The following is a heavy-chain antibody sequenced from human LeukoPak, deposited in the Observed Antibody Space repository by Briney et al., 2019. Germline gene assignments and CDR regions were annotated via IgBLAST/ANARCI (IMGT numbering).Heavy chain of an antibody. J-gene: IGHJ4*02. Sequence: SETLSLTCTVSGYSISSGYYWGWIRQPPGKGLEWIGSIYHSGSTYYNPSLKSRVTISVDTSKNQFSLKLSSVTAADTAVYYCARGPPGYCSSTSCYPPDYWGQGTLVTVSS. CDR1: GYSISSGYY. D-gene: IGHD2-2*01. CDR2: IYHSGST. CDR3: ARGPPGYCSSTSCYPPDY. V-gene: IGHV4-38-2*02.